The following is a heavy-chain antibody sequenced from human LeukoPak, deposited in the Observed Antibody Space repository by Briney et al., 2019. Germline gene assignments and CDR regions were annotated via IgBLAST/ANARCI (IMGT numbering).Heavy chain of an antibody. V-gene: IGHV3-23*01. CDR3: ARGTGDYYYYYMDV. Sequence: GGSLRLSCAASGFTFGTYDMYWIRQAPGKGLECVSSISRGGAYTYYADSVKGRFTISRDNSKNTLYLQMNSLRAENTAVYYCARGTGDYYYYYMDVWGKGTTVTVSS. CDR1: GFTFGTYD. J-gene: IGHJ6*03. CDR2: ISRGGAYT. D-gene: IGHD1-1*01.